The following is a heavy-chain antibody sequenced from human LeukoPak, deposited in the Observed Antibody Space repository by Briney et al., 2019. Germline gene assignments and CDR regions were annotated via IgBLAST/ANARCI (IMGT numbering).Heavy chain of an antibody. J-gene: IGHJ4*02. CDR3: ATGYSSSWDVSNYYFDY. CDR2: FDAEDGET. CDR1: GYTLTELS. V-gene: IGHV1-24*01. Sequence: ASVKVSCKVSGYTLTELSMHWVRQAPGKGLGGRGGFDAEDGETIYAQKFQGRVTMTEDTSTDTAYMELSSLRSEDTAVYYCATGYSSSWDVSNYYFDYWGQGTLVTVSS. D-gene: IGHD6-13*01.